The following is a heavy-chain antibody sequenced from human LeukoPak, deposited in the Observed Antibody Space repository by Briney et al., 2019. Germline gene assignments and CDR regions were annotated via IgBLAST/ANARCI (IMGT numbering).Heavy chain of an antibody. Sequence: SETLSLTCTVSGDSISNSQYHWDWIRQPPGKGLEWIGTVFYSGSTYYNPSLKSRVTISVDRSKNQFSLKLSSVTAADTAVYYCARGYCSGGSCYSSYYYSYMDVWGKGTTVTVSS. CDR2: VFYSGST. CDR3: ARGYCSGGSCYSSYYYSYMDV. J-gene: IGHJ6*03. V-gene: IGHV4-39*07. D-gene: IGHD2-15*01. CDR1: GDSISNSQYH.